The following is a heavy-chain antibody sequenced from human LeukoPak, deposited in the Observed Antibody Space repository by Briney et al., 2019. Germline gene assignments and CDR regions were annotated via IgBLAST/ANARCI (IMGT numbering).Heavy chain of an antibody. CDR2: IKQDGSEK. D-gene: IGHD6-13*01. CDR3: AREGGSWYLPRYYSDY. V-gene: IGHV3-7*01. Sequence: GGSLRLSCAASGFTFSSYWMNWVRQAPGKGLEWVANIKQDGSEKYYVDSVKGRFTISRDNAKNSLYLQMNSLRAEDTAVYYCAREGGSWYLPRYYSDYWGQGTLVTVSS. CDR1: GFTFSSYW. J-gene: IGHJ4*02.